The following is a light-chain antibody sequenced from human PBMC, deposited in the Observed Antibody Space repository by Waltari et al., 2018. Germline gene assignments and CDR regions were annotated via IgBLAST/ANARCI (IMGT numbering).Light chain of an antibody. Sequence: QSALTQPASVSGSPGQSITISCTGTSSDIGSYKYVSWYQQHPGTAPKLIIYDVTQRPSGASIRFSGSKSGNTASLTISGLQAEDEADYYCSSYTSDSTLIFGGGTKLTVL. V-gene: IGLV2-14*03. J-gene: IGLJ2*01. CDR3: SSYTSDSTLI. CDR2: DVT. CDR1: SSDIGSYKY.